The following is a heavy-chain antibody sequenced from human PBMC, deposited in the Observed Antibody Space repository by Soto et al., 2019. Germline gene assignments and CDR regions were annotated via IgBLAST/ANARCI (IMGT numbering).Heavy chain of an antibody. V-gene: IGHV3-23*01. CDR3: AKRPTSTGFGDPFDI. CDR1: GFTFSTYA. CDR2: ISSSGGNT. D-gene: IGHD3-10*01. J-gene: IGHJ3*02. Sequence: EVQLLESGGDLVQPGGSLRLSCAASGFTFSTYAMSWVRQAPGKGLEWVSTISSSGGNTYYTDSVKGRFTISRDNSKNTLYLQMNSLRAEDTAIYYCAKRPTSTGFGDPFDIWGQRTMVTVSS.